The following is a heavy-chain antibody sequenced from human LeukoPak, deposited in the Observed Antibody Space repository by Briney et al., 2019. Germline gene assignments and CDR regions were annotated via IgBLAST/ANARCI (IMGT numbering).Heavy chain of an antibody. D-gene: IGHD1-26*01. J-gene: IGHJ3*02. Sequence: ASVKVSCKASGYTFTSYGIGWVRQAPGQGLEWMGWISAYNGHTNYAQRLQGRVTMTTDTSTSTAYMELRSLRSDDTAVYYCARGGRWELPRPYAFDIWGQGTMVTVSS. V-gene: IGHV1-18*01. CDR1: GYTFTSYG. CDR2: ISAYNGHT. CDR3: ARGGRWELPRPYAFDI.